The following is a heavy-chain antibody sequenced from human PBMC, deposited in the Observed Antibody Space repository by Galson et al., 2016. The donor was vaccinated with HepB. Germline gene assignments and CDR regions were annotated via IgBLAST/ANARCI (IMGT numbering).Heavy chain of an antibody. D-gene: IGHD6-19*01. CDR3: AKDVFTSGWPNVLDS. CDR1: GFTFGDYA. Sequence: SLRLSCAASGFTFGDYAMTWVRQSPGKGLEWVSAITGSGGVTYYADSVRGRFTISRDNPKNMVYLQMNSLRADDTAVYYCAKDVFTSGWPNVLDSWGQGTLVAVSS. J-gene: IGHJ4*02. CDR2: ITGSGGVT. V-gene: IGHV3-23*01.